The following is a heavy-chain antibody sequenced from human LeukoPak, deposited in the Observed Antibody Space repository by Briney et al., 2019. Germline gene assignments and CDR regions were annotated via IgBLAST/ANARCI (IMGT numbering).Heavy chain of an antibody. CDR1: GFTFSRHT. CDR2: ISSSSTYT. J-gene: IGHJ3*02. CDR3: AKARSYCGGDCSLYAFDI. V-gene: IGHV3-21*01. Sequence: PGGSLRLSCAASGFTFSRHTMNWVRQAPGKGLEWVSSISSSSTYTYYADSMKGRFTISRDNAKNSLYLQMNSLRAEDTAVYYCAKARSYCGGDCSLYAFDIWGQGTMVTVSS. D-gene: IGHD2-21*01.